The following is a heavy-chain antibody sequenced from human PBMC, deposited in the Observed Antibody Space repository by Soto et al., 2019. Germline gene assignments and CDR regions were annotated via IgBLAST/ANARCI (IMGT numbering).Heavy chain of an antibody. CDR1: GGSISSGGYY. CDR3: ARESTSYYDFWSGYGGYYYYGMDV. D-gene: IGHD3-3*01. J-gene: IGHJ6*02. V-gene: IGHV4-31*03. CDR2: IYYSGST. Sequence: SETLSLTCTVSGGSISSGGYYWSWIRQHPGKGLEWIGYIYYSGSTYYNPSLKSRVTISVDTSKNQFSLKLSSVTAADTAVYYCARESTSYYDFWSGYGGYYYYGMDVWGQGTTVTV.